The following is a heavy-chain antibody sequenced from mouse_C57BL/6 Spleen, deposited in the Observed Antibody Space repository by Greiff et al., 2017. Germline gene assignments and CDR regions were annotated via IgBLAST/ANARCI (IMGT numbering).Heavy chain of an antibody. CDR1: GFSLTSYG. J-gene: IGHJ4*01. CDR3: AKPGLKDAMDD. D-gene: IGHD3-3*01. CDR2: LWGDGST. Sequence: VKLVESGPGLVAPSQSLSITCTVSGFSLTSYGVSWVRQPPGTGLEWMGVLWGDGSTNYHSALIARRSISKDNSKSHVFVKLNRLLTDATATYYCAKPGLKDAMDDWGQGTSVTVSS. V-gene: IGHV2-3*01.